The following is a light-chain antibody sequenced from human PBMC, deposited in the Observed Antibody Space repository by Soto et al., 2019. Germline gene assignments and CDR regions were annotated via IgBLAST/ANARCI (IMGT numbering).Light chain of an antibody. CDR3: SSYTSSSSYV. CDR1: SSEVGGYKY. J-gene: IGLJ1*01. Sequence: QSVLTQPASVSGSPGQSITISCTGTSSEVGGYKYVSWYQQHPYKAPKLIIYDVTNRPSGISNRFSGSKSGNTASLTFSGLQAEDEADYYCSSYTSSSSYVFGTGTKVTVL. V-gene: IGLV2-14*01. CDR2: DVT.